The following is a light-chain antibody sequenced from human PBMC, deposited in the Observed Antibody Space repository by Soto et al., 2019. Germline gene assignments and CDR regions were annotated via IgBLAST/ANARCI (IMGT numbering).Light chain of an antibody. V-gene: IGLV2-8*01. J-gene: IGLJ1*01. Sequence: QSALTQPASTSGSPGQSVTISCTGTSRDVGGYNYVSGYQQYPGKAPKLMIYEVSKRPSGVPDRFSGSKSGNTASLTVSVLQTEDEADYYCCKYAGSNILYVFGTGSKVTVL. CDR2: EVS. CDR3: CKYAGSNILYV. CDR1: SRDVGGYNY.